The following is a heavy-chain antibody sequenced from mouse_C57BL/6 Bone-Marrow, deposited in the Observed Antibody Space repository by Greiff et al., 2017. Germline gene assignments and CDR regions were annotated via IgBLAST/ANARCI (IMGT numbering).Heavy chain of an antibody. J-gene: IGHJ1*03. D-gene: IGHD2-3*01. CDR3: AGLLHQWYFDV. V-gene: IGHV1-55*01. CDR2: IYPGSGST. Sequence: QVQLQQPGAELVKPGASVKMSCKASGYTFTSYWITWVKQRPGQGLEWIGDIYPGSGSTNYNEKFKSKATLPVDTSSITAYMQLSSLTSEDAAFDYCAGLLHQWYFDVWGTGTTVTVSS. CDR1: GYTFTSYW.